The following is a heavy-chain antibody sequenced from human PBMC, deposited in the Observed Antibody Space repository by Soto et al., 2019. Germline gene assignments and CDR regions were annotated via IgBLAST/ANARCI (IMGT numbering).Heavy chain of an antibody. CDR1: GGSISSYY. D-gene: IGHD3-10*01. V-gene: IGHV4-59*01. J-gene: IGHJ6*02. Sequence: SETLSLTCTVSGGSISSYYWSWIRQPPGKGLEWIGYIYYSGSTNYNPSLKIRVTISVDTSKNQFSLKLSSVTAADTAVYYCARYRVRGNYGMDVWGQGTTVTVSS. CDR2: IYYSGST. CDR3: ARYRVRGNYGMDV.